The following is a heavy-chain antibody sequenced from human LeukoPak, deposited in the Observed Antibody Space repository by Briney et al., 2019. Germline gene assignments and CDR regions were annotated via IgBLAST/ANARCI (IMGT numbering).Heavy chain of an antibody. CDR3: ATDIVPGPAAPHAFDI. V-gene: IGHV1-24*01. J-gene: IGHJ3*02. CDR1: GYTLTELS. D-gene: IGHD1-26*01. CDR2: FDPEDGET. Sequence: ASVKVFCKVSGYTLTELSMHWVRQAPGKGLEWMGGFDPEDGETIYAQKFQGRVTMTEDTSTDTAYMELSSLRSEDTAVYYCATDIVPGPAAPHAFDIWGQGTMVTVSS.